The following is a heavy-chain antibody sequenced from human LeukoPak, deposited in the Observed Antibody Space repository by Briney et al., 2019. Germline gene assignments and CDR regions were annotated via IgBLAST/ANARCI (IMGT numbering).Heavy chain of an antibody. D-gene: IGHD3-10*01. CDR1: GFTFSNYA. CDR2: ISYDGSNK. V-gene: IGHV3-30*14. J-gene: IGHJ5*02. CDR3: ARVVRGVIHWFDP. Sequence: GGSLRLSCAASGFTFSNYAMSWVRQAPGKGLEWVAVISYDGSNKYYADSVKGRFTISRDNSKNTLYLQMNSLRAEDTAVYYCARVVRGVIHWFDPWGQGTLVTVSS.